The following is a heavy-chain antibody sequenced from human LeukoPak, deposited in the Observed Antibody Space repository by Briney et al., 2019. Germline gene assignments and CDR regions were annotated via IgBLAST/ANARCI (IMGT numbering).Heavy chain of an antibody. J-gene: IGHJ4*02. CDR2: ISGSGGST. CDR1: GFTFSSYA. CDR3: AKSIPDFWSGFLHYFDY. V-gene: IGHV3-23*01. Sequence: GGSLRLSCAASGFTFSSYAMSWVRQAPGKGLEWVSAISGSGGSTYYADSVKGRFTISRDNSKNTLYLQMNSLRAEDTAVYYCAKSIPDFWSGFLHYFDYWGQRTLVTVSS. D-gene: IGHD3-3*01.